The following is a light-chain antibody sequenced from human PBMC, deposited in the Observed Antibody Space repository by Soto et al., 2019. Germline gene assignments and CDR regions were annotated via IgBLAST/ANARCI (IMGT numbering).Light chain of an antibody. CDR2: GAS. J-gene: IGKJ3*01. CDR3: QQYNNWPPFT. Sequence: EIVMTQSPATLSVSPGERATLSCRASQRVSSNLAWYQQKPGQAPRLLIYGASTRATGIPARFSGSGSVTEFTLTISSLQSADFAVYYCQQYNNWPPFTFGPGTKVDI. V-gene: IGKV3-15*01. CDR1: QRVSSN.